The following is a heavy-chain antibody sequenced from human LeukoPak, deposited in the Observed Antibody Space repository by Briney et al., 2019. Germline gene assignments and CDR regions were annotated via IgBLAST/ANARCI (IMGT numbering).Heavy chain of an antibody. J-gene: IGHJ5*02. CDR3: ARADRLDGGPYLIGP. CDR2: INPNSGGT. V-gene: IGHV1-2*02. CDR1: GYSFTDYY. D-gene: IGHD2-21*01. Sequence: GASVNVSCKPSGYSFTDYYMHWVRQAPGQGLEWMGWINPNSGGTTSAQRFQGRVTMTRDTSITTVYMEVSWLTSDDTAIYYCARADRLDGGPYLIGPWGQGTLVTVSS.